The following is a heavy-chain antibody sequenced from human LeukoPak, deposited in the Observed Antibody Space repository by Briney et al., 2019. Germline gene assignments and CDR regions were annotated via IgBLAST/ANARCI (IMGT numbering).Heavy chain of an antibody. Sequence: SETLSLTCTVSGGSISSYYWSWIRQPPGKGLEWIGYIYYSGSTNYNPSLKSRVTISVDTSKNQFSLKLSSVTAADTAVYYCARQRTNWNSPGGDYYYYYGMDVWGQGTTVTVSS. CDR3: ARQRTNWNSPGGDYYYYYGMDV. V-gene: IGHV4-59*08. CDR1: GGSISSYY. J-gene: IGHJ6*02. CDR2: IYYSGST. D-gene: IGHD1-7*01.